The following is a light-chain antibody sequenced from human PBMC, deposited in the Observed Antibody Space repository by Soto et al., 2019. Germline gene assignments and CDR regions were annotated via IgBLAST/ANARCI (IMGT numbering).Light chain of an antibody. CDR2: EVS. Sequence: QSALTQPASVSGSPGQSITISCTGTSSDVGNYNLVSWYQQHPGKAPKLMIYEVSKRPSGVSNRFSGSKSGNTASLTISGLQAEDEADCYCCSYAGRPYVFGTGTKLTVL. J-gene: IGLJ1*01. V-gene: IGLV2-23*02. CDR3: CSYAGRPYV. CDR1: SSDVGNYNL.